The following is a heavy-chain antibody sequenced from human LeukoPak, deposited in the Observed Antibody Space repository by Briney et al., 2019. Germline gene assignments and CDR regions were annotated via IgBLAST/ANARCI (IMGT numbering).Heavy chain of an antibody. J-gene: IGHJ4*02. CDR3: ARAALYCSGGSCSSLGFDY. V-gene: IGHV6-1*01. Sequence: SQTLSLTCAISGDSVSSNTAAWNWIRQSPSRGLEWLGRTYYRSKWYNEYAVSVKSRITINPDTSKNQFSLQLNSVTPEDTAVYYCARAALYCSGGSCSSLGFDYWGQGTLVTVSS. D-gene: IGHD2-15*01. CDR1: GDSVSSNTAA. CDR2: TYYRSKWYN.